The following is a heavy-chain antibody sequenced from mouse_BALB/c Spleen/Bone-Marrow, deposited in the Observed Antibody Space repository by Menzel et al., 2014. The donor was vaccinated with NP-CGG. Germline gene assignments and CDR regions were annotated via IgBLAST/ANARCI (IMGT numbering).Heavy chain of an antibody. D-gene: IGHD2-10*02. CDR1: GFNIKDSY. V-gene: IGHV14-4*02. J-gene: IGHJ4*01. Sequence: EVQLVESGAELVRSGASVKLSCTGSGFNIKDSYMHWVKQRPGQGLEWIGWIDPENGDTEYAPKFQGKATMTADTSSNTAYLQLSSLTSEDTAVYCCTPYGNYGWEYWGQGTSVTVSS. CDR3: TPYGNYGWEY. CDR2: IDPENGDT.